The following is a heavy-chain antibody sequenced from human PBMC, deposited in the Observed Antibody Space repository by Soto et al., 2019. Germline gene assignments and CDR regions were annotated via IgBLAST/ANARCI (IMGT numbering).Heavy chain of an antibody. V-gene: IGHV3-23*01. J-gene: IGHJ1*01. Sequence: EVQLLESGGGLVQPGGSLRLSCAASGFTFSSYAMSWVRQAPGKGLEWVSAISGSGGSTYYADSVKGRFTISRDNSKNTLFLQMNSLRAEDTAVYCCAKKVAGSEPFQHWGQGTLVTVSS. CDR2: ISGSGGST. D-gene: IGHD6-19*01. CDR3: AKKVAGSEPFQH. CDR1: GFTFSSYA.